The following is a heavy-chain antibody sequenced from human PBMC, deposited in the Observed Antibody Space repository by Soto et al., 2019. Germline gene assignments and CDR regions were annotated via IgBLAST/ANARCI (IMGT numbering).Heavy chain of an antibody. CDR2: IKTDGSII. CDR3: ARVGQGAWYFDL. Sequence: EVQLVESGGGLVQPGGFLGPPCSSSGFRLSSLREPRGSQAPGKGLGWGSRIKTDGSIITYADSVKGRFTISRDNAKNTLYLQMNTLRAEDTAVYYCARVGQGAWYFDLWGRGTLVTVSS. J-gene: IGHJ2*01. CDR1: GFRLSSLR. V-gene: IGHV3-74*01. D-gene: IGHD1-26*01.